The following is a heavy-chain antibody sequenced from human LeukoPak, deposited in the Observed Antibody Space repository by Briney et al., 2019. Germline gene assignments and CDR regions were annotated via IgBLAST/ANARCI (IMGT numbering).Heavy chain of an antibody. J-gene: IGHJ4*02. V-gene: IGHV4-34*01. D-gene: IGHD3-3*01. CDR2: INHSGST. CDR1: GGSFSGYY. CDR3: ASGALRFFNY. Sequence: SETLSLTCAVYGGSFSGYYWSWIRQPPGKGLEWIGEINHSGSTNYNPSLKSRVTISVDTSKNQFSLKLSSVTAADTAVYYCASGALRFFNYWGQGTLDTVSS.